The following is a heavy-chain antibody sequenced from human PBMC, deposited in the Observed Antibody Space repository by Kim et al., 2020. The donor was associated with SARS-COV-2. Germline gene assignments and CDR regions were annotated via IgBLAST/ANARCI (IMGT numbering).Heavy chain of an antibody. D-gene: IGHD1-26*01. Sequence: SVEARFTISRDDSKNTLHLQMDSLRAEDTAVYYCAKASSRGAYLTFFDYWGPGTLVTVSS. CDR3: AKASSRGAYLTFFDY. J-gene: IGHJ4*02. V-gene: IGHV3-23*01.